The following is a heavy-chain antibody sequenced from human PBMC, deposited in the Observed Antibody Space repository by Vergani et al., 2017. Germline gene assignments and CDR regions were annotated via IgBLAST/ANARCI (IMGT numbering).Heavy chain of an antibody. J-gene: IGHJ4*02. CDR3: AGAPVIAIFPKTAGFDY. Sequence: QVQLQESGPGLVKRSQTLSLTCTVSGGSISSGGYYWSWIRQHPGKGLEWIGYIYYSGSTYYNPSLKSRVTISVDTSKNQFSLKLSSVTAADTAVYYCAGAPVIAIFPKTAGFDYWGQGTLVTVSS. CDR2: IYYSGST. CDR1: GGSISSGGYY. D-gene: IGHD3-9*01. V-gene: IGHV4-31*03.